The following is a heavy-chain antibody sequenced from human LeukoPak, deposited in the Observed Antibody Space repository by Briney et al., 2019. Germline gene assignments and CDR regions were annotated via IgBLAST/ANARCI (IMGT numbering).Heavy chain of an antibody. CDR1: GGSFSGYY. CDR3: ARLHQWPKGGWIDY. V-gene: IGHV4-59*08. J-gene: IGHJ4*02. Sequence: PSETLSLTCAVYGGSFSGYYWSWIRQPPGKGLEWIGYIYYSGSTNYNPSLKSRVTISVDTSKNQFSLKLSSVTAADTAVYYCARLHQWPKGGWIDYWGQGTLVTVSS. D-gene: IGHD6-19*01. CDR2: IYYSGST.